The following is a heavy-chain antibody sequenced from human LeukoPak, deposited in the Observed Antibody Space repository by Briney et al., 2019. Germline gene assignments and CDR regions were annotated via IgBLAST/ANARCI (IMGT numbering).Heavy chain of an antibody. Sequence: GASVKVSCKVSGYTLTELSMHWVRQAPGKGLEWMGGFDPEDGETIYAQDFQGRVTMTEDTSTHTAYMDLNSLGSDDTAVYYCTTGAYGWPFFDNWGQGTLVIVSS. CDR3: TTGAYGWPFFDN. D-gene: IGHD3-10*01. V-gene: IGHV1-24*01. CDR1: GYTLTELS. CDR2: FDPEDGET. J-gene: IGHJ4*02.